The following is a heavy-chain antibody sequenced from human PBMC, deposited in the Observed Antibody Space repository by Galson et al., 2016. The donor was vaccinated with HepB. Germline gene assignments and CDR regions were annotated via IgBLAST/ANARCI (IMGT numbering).Heavy chain of an antibody. Sequence: SLRLSCAASGFTFSSYWMTWARQAPGKGLEWVSYIKKDSSKTDYVDSVRGRFTISRDNAQTSPYLQMNSLRAEDTAVYHCARARGWNNDDYWGQGTLVTVS. CDR3: ARARGWNNDDY. V-gene: IGHV3-7*03. D-gene: IGHD1/OR15-1a*01. CDR2: IKKDSSKT. J-gene: IGHJ4*02. CDR1: GFTFSSYW.